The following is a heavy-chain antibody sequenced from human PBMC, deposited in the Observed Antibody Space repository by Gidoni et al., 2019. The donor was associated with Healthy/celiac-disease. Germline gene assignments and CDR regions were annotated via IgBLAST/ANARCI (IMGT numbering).Heavy chain of an antibody. Sequence: EVQLVESGGGLVQPGRSLRLPCTASGFTFGDYAMRWFRQAPGKGLEWVGFIRSKAYGGTTEYAASVKGRFTISRDDSKSIAYLQMNSLKTEDTAVYYCTRDWDNYDFWSGYYSRDAFDIWGQGTMVTVSS. D-gene: IGHD3-3*01. V-gene: IGHV3-49*03. CDR3: TRDWDNYDFWSGYYSRDAFDI. CDR2: IRSKAYGGTT. CDR1: GFTFGDYA. J-gene: IGHJ3*02.